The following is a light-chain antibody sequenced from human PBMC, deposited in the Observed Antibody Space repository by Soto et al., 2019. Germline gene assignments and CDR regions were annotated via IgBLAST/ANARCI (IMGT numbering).Light chain of an antibody. CDR2: DAS. Sequence: DIQMTQSPSSLSASVGDRVTITCRASQSISRWLAWYQQKPGKAAKALIYDASTLRSGVPSRFSGGGSGTEFTLTISSLQPDDFATYYCQQYNTYSTFGQGTRLEIK. CDR1: QSISRW. J-gene: IGKJ5*01. V-gene: IGKV1-5*01. CDR3: QQYNTYST.